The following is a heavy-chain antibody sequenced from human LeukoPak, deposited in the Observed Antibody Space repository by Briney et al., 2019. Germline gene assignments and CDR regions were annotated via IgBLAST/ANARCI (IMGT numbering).Heavy chain of an antibody. CDR1: GFTFSSYG. Sequence: GRSLRLSCAASGFTFSSYGMHWVRQVPDKGLGWVALIPYDGSNKYYADSVKGRFTISRDNSKNTLYLQMNSLRAEDTAVYYCAKSLVRVRGVIRDYYYYGMDVWGQGTTVTVSS. CDR2: IPYDGSNK. D-gene: IGHD3-10*01. J-gene: IGHJ6*02. CDR3: AKSLVRVRGVIRDYYYYGMDV. V-gene: IGHV3-30*18.